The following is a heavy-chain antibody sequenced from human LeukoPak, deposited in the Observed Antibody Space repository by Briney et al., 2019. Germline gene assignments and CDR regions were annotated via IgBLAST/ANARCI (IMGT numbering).Heavy chain of an antibody. V-gene: IGHV3-23*01. CDR3: AKGDYGDFY. D-gene: IGHD4-17*01. J-gene: IGHJ4*02. CDR2: ITGSGGST. CDR1: GFTFSSYA. Sequence: GGSLRLSCAASGFTFSSYAMAWVRQAPGKGLEWVSAITGSGGSTYYADSVKGRFTISRDNSKNTLYMQMSSLRAEDTAVYYCAKGDYGDFYWGQGTLVTVSS.